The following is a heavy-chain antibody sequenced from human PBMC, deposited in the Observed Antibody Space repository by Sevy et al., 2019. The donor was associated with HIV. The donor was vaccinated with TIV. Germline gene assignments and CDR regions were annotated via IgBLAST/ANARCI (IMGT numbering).Heavy chain of an antibody. CDR3: TTVNWGFWGTSGLRTFDY. V-gene: IGHV3-15*01. J-gene: IGHJ4*02. CDR1: GFTFSNAW. Sequence: GSLRLSCAASGFTFSNAWMSWVRQAPGKGLEWGGRIKSKTDGGKTDYAEPVKGRFTISRDVSKNTLYLQMNSLKTEDTAVYYCTTVNWGFWGTSGLRTFDYWGQGTLVTVSS. D-gene: IGHD3-16*01. CDR2: IKSKTDGGKT.